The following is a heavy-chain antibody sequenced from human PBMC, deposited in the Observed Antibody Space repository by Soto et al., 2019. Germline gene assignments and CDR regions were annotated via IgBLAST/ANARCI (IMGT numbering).Heavy chain of an antibody. D-gene: IGHD4-17*01. CDR3: AKDRQYVDYGYSFDY. Sequence: QLQLVQSGAEVKKPGASVTVSCQTSGYSFTAYYMHWLRQAPGQGLVWMGWISPNSGDTNYAQKFRRRVTMTRDTSISTAYMEMSSLMSDDTAIYYCAKDRQYVDYGYSFDYWGQGTLVTVSS. V-gene: IGHV1-2*02. CDR1: GYSFTAYY. CDR2: ISPNSGDT. J-gene: IGHJ4*02.